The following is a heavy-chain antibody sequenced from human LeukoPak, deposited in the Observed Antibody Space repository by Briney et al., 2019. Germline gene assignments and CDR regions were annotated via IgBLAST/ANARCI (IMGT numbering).Heavy chain of an antibody. D-gene: IGHD6-13*01. V-gene: IGHV1-69*05. CDR2: IIPIFGTT. CDR3: ARGGRGAAAAEDY. J-gene: IGHJ4*02. CDR1: GGTFSSYA. Sequence: SVKVSCKASGGTFSSYAISWVRQAPGQGLEWMGRIIPIFGTTNYAQKFQGRVTITTDESTSTAYMELSSLRSEDTAVYYCARGGRGAAAAEDYWGQGTLVTVSS.